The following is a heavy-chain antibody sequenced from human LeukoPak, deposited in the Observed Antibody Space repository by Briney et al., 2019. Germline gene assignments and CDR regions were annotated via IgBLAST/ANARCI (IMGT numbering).Heavy chain of an antibody. J-gene: IGHJ4*02. CDR2: IYYSGST. V-gene: IGHV4-59*01. CDR3: AGEGFGGGGFDY. Sequence: SETLSLTCTVSGGSISSYYWSWIRQPPGKGLEWIGYIYYSGSTNYNPSLKSRVTISVDTSKNQFSLKLSSVTAADTAVYYCAGEGFGGGGFDYWGQGTLVTVSS. CDR1: GGSISSYY. D-gene: IGHD3-10*01.